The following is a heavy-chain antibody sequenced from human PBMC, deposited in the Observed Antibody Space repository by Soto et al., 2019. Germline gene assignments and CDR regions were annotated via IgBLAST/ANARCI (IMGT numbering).Heavy chain of an antibody. J-gene: IGHJ6*02. Sequence: EVQLVESGGGLVQPGGSLRLSCAASGFTFSLYSMSWVRQAPGKGLEWVSYISRSSTGIHYADSVKGRFTSSRDAATNSMHLQMNSLRDGDTAVYYCARAVTWGLDVWGQGTTVSISS. V-gene: IGHV3-48*02. CDR1: GFTFSLYS. CDR2: ISRSSTGI. D-gene: IGHD3-10*01. CDR3: ARAVTWGLDV.